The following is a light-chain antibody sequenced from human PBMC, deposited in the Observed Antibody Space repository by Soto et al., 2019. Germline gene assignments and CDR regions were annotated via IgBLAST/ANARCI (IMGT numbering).Light chain of an antibody. CDR3: QQYGSSPPIT. Sequence: EIVMSQSPAALSVSQGERATLSCRASQSVSSNLAWYQQKPGQAPRLLIYGASTRATGIPARFSGSGSGTDFTLTISSLEPEDFAVYYCQQYGSSPPITFGQGTRLEIK. CDR2: GAS. J-gene: IGKJ5*01. CDR1: QSVSSN. V-gene: IGKV3-15*01.